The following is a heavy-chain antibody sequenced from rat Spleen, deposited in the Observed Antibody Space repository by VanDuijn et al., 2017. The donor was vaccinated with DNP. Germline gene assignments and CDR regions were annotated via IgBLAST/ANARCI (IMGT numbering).Heavy chain of an antibody. Sequence: EVQLVETGGDLVPPGRSLKLSCVASGFTFSTYWMFWIRQAPGKGLEWVASINPDGSNTYCQDSVKGRCTISRDNAKRTLYLQMDSLRSEDTATYYCATLDIGSTVDYWGQGVMVTVSS. CDR1: GFTFSTYW. CDR3: ATLDIGSTVDY. J-gene: IGHJ2*01. CDR2: INPDGSNT. D-gene: IGHD1-5*01. V-gene: IGHV5-58*01.